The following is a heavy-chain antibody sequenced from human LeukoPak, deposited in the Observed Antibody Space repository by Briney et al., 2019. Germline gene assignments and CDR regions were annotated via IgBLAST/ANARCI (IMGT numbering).Heavy chain of an antibody. J-gene: IGHJ4*02. V-gene: IGHV4-59*01. CDR3: ARDNYYDSSIDY. CDR1: GGSISSYY. D-gene: IGHD3-22*01. Sequence: SETLSLTCTVSGGSISSYYWSWIRQPPGKGLEWIGYIYYSGSTNYNPSLKSRVTISVDTSKNQFSLKLSSVTAADTAVYYCARDNYYDSSIDYWGQGTLVTLSS. CDR2: IYYSGST.